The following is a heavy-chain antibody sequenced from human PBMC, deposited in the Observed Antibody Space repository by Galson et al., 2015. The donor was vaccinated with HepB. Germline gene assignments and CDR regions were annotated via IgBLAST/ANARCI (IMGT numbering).Heavy chain of an antibody. Sequence: SLRLSCAASGFTFSSYWMHWVRQAPGKGLVWVSRINSDGSSTSYADSVKGRFTISRDNAKNALYLQMNSLRAEDTAVYYCAKSGDFYGGNSGGAFDTWGQGTMVTVSS. CDR3: AKSGDFYGGNSGGAFDT. CDR2: INSDGSST. J-gene: IGHJ3*02. D-gene: IGHD4-23*01. CDR1: GFTFSSYW. V-gene: IGHV3-74*01.